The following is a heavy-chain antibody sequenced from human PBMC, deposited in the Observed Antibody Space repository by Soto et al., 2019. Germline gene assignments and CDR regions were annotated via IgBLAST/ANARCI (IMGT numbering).Heavy chain of an antibody. V-gene: IGHV4-30-2*01. Sequence: SETLSLTCAVSGGSISLYGYSWSWIRQPPGMGLEWFGYIHYSGSTFYNPSLKSRVTMSVDRSKNQFSLRLSSVTAADTAVYYCARTVETATLFYFDYWGQGTLVTVSS. CDR3: ARTVETATLFYFDY. D-gene: IGHD5-18*01. CDR2: IHYSGST. CDR1: GGSISLYGYS. J-gene: IGHJ4*02.